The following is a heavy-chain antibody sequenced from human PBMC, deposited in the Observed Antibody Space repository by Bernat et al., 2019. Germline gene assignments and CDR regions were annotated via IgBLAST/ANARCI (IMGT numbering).Heavy chain of an antibody. Sequence: EVQLVESGGGLVQPGGSLRLSCAASGFTVSTNYMSWVRQAPGKGLEWVSVIYSGGSTYYADSVKGRFTISRHNSKNTLYLQMNSLRAGDTAVYYWARGIRGVEYYGMDVWGQGTTVTVSS. V-gene: IGHV3-53*04. CDR1: GFTVSTNY. CDR3: ARGIRGVEYYGMDV. D-gene: IGHD3-10*01. J-gene: IGHJ6*02. CDR2: IYSGGST.